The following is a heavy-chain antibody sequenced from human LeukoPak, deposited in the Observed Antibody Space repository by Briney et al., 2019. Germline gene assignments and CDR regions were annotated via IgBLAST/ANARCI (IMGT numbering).Heavy chain of an antibody. D-gene: IGHD1-7*01. CDR1: GFTFKTFA. J-gene: IGHJ4*02. V-gene: IGHV3-23*01. CDR2: ITGSGGST. CDR3: VRTLSNFDS. Sequence: PGGSLRLSCAPSGFTFKTFAVNWVRQAPAKGLEWVSSITGSGGSTFYRDSVQGRFTISRDNSNNTLYLQMNSLRAEDTAIYYCVRTLSNFDSWGQGTLVTVSS.